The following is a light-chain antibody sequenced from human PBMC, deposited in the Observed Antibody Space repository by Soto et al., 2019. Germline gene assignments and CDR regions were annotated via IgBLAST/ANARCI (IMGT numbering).Light chain of an antibody. Sequence: QSALTQPPSASGTPGQRVAISCSGSSSNIGSNFAYWYQQFPGTAPKLLILRNNQRPSGVPDRFSASKSGTSASLAISGLRSEDEADYYCAAWDDSLKSVVFGGGTQLTVL. V-gene: IGLV1-47*01. J-gene: IGLJ2*01. CDR1: SSNIGSNF. CDR3: AAWDDSLKSVV. CDR2: RNN.